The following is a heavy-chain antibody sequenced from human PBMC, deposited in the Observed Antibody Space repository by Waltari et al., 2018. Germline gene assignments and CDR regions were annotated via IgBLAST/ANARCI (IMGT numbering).Heavy chain of an antibody. CDR3: ARRQLGGAFDP. J-gene: IGHJ5*02. D-gene: IGHD3-16*01. V-gene: IGHV1-69*12. Sequence: QVQLVQSGAEVKQPGSSVKVSCKASVGPFGSYAISWVRQAPGEGLEWMGGIIPIFGTAPNYAQKFQGRLTVTADESTATVYMDLSSLRSDDTAVYYCARRQLGGAFDPWGQGTLVSVSS. CDR1: VGPFGSYA. CDR2: IIPIFGTAP.